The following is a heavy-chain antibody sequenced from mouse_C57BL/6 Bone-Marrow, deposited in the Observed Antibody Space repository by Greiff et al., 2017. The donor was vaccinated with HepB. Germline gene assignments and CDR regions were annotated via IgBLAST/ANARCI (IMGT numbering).Heavy chain of an antibody. CDR3: TRDGLLFDY. CDR2: ISSGGDYI. Sequence: EVQRVESGEGLVKPGGSLKLSCAASGFTFSSYAMSWVRQTPEKRLEWVAYISSGGDYIYYADTVKGRFTISRDNARNTLHLQMSSLKSEDTAMYYCTRDGLLFDYWGQGTTLTVSS. CDR1: GFTFSSYA. J-gene: IGHJ2*01. D-gene: IGHD3-1*01. V-gene: IGHV5-9-1*02.